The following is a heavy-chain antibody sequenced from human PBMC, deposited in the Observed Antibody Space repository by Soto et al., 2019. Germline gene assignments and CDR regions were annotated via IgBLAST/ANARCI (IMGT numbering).Heavy chain of an antibody. J-gene: IGHJ4*02. D-gene: IGHD3-10*01. CDR2: INHRGST. CDR1: GGSFSCYY. CDR3: ARGDYYASGSPLWF. Sequence: PSETLSLTCAVYGGSFSCYYWSWIRQPPGKGLEWIGEINHRGSTNYNPSLKSRVTISVDTSKNRFSLMLSSVTAADTAVYYCARGDYYASGSPLWFWGQGTLVTVSS. V-gene: IGHV4-34*01.